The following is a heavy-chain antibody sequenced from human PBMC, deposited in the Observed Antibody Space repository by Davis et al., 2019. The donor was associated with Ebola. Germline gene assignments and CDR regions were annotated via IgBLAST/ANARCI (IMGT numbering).Heavy chain of an antibody. J-gene: IGHJ4*02. D-gene: IGHD5-12*01. Sequence: GGSLRLSCAASGFTVSSNYMSWVRQAPGKGLEWVSVIYSGGSTYYADSVKGRFTISRDNAKNSLYLQMNSLRAEDTAVYYCARVVWDSGYDRRIDYWGQGTLVTVSS. CDR3: ARVVWDSGYDRRIDY. V-gene: IGHV3-53*01. CDR2: IYSGGST. CDR1: GFTVSSNY.